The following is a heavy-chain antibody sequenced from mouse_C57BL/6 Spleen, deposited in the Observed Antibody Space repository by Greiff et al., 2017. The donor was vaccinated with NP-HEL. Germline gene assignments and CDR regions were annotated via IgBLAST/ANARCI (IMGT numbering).Heavy chain of an antibody. CDR3: ARGGYGNHWYFDV. J-gene: IGHJ1*03. CDR2: IHPNSGST. D-gene: IGHD2-10*02. CDR1: GYTFTSYW. V-gene: IGHV1-64*01. Sequence: VKLQQPGAELVKPGASVKLSCKASGYTFTSYWMHWVKQRPGQGLEWIGMIHPNSGSTNYNEKFKSKATLTVDKSSSTAYMQLSSLTSEDSAVYYCARGGYGNHWYFDVWGTGTTVTVSS.